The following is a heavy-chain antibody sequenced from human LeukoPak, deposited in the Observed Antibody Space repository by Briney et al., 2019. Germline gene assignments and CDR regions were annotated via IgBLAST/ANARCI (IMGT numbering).Heavy chain of an antibody. Sequence: GGSLRLSCAASGFTFSRYAMHWVRQAPGKGLESVSAISSNGGSTYYANSVKGGFTISRGNSKNTLYLQMGSLRAEDLAVYYCARDFGLTGKVDYWGQGTLVTVSS. CDR3: ARDFGLTGKVDY. V-gene: IGHV3-64*01. J-gene: IGHJ4*02. D-gene: IGHD1-20*01. CDR2: ISSNGGST. CDR1: GFTFSRYA.